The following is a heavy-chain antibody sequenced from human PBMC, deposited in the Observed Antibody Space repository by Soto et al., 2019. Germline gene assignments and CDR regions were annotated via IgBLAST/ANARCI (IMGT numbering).Heavy chain of an antibody. Sequence: HCLTCTVSGGSLSSSTYCWGWIRQPPGKGLEWIGSISYSGITYYNPSLKSRITISLDTSKNQFSLYLNSVTAAETAGYYCGRATDYGGNQYWGQGTLVTVSS. CDR3: GRATDYGGNQY. V-gene: IGHV4-39*01. J-gene: IGHJ4*02. CDR1: GGSLSSSTYC. D-gene: IGHD4-17*01. CDR2: ISYSGIT.